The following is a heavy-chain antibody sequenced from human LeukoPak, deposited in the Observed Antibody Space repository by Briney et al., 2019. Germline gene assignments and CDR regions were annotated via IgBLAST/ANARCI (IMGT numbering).Heavy chain of an antibody. J-gene: IGHJ5*02. CDR3: ARHATTGFIVNRFDP. Sequence: GESLKISCSTSGYRFTNYWIGWVRQMPGKGLEFMGIINPGDSDTRYSPSFQGQVTISADKSFSTAYLQLNSLKASDTAMYYCARHATTGFIVNRFDPWAREPWSLSSQ. V-gene: IGHV5-51*01. CDR1: GYRFTNYW. D-gene: IGHD1-26*01. CDR2: INPGDSDT.